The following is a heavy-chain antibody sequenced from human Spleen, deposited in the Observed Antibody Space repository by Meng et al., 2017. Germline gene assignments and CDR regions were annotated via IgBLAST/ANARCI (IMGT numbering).Heavy chain of an antibody. Sequence: QVQLVQSGAEVKTPGASVKVSCKAFGYTFTSSAIHWVRQAPGQSLEWMGWITPGSGNTKYSQKFQGRVTITRDTSASTAYMELSTLRSEDAAVYYCARDFTSGSSGDPWGQGTLVTVSS. V-gene: IGHV1-3*01. J-gene: IGHJ5*02. CDR3: ARDFTSGSSGDP. CDR1: GYTFTSSA. D-gene: IGHD6-19*01. CDR2: ITPGSGNT.